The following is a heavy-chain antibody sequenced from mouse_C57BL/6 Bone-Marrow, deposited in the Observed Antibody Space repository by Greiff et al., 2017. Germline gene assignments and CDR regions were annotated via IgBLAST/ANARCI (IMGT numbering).Heavy chain of an antibody. CDR3: AKPDGYYPAYAMDY. CDR1: GFSLTSYG. D-gene: IGHD2-3*01. Sequence: QVQLKESGPGLVAPSQSLSITCTVSGFSLTSYGVSWVRQPPGKGLEWLGVIWGDGSTNYHSALISRLSISKDNSKSQVFLKLTSLQTDDTATYYCAKPDGYYPAYAMDYWGQGTSVTVSS. J-gene: IGHJ4*01. V-gene: IGHV2-3*01. CDR2: IWGDGST.